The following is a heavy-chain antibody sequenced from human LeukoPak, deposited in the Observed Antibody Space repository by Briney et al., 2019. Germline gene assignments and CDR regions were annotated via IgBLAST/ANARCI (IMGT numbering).Heavy chain of an antibody. CDR2: ISSDGSST. CDR1: GFTFSNYW. V-gene: IGHV3-74*01. D-gene: IGHD5-12*01. J-gene: IGHJ4*02. CDR3: ARTAYSDYSLGF. Sequence: SEGSLRLSCAASGFTFSNYWMHWVRQAPGKGLVWVSRISSDGSSTSYADSVKGRFTISRDNAKNTLYLQMNSLRAEDTAVYYCARTAYSDYSLGFWGQGTLVTVSS.